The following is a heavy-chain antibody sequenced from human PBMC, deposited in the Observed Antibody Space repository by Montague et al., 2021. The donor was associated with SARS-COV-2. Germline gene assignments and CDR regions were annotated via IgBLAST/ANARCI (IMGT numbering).Heavy chain of an antibody. CDR3: ARLGLRYFDWLLLGEGYFDY. J-gene: IGHJ4*02. CDR1: GYSISSSNW. Sequence: SETLSLTCAVSGYSISSSNWWGWIRQPPGKGLEWIGYIYYSGSTYYNPSLKSRVTISVDTSKNQFSLKLSSVAAADTAVYYCARLGLRYFDWLLLGEGYFDYWGQGTLVTVSS. CDR2: IYYSGST. V-gene: IGHV4-28*01. D-gene: IGHD3-9*01.